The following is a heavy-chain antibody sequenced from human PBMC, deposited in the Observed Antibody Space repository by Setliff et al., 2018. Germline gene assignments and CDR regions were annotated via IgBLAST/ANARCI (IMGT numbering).Heavy chain of an antibody. CDR3: AKQRTITFSNDAFDV. D-gene: IGHD4-4*01. V-gene: IGHV3-23*01. CDR2: ISIHEDKT. CDR1: GFIFSTYW. J-gene: IGHJ3*01. Sequence: GGSLRLSCAASGFIFSTYWVSWVRQAPGKGLEWVAAISIHEDKTYYADSVKGRFTISRDISKNTLSLQLNSLRAEDTAVYYCAKQRTITFSNDAFDVWGQGTMVTVSS.